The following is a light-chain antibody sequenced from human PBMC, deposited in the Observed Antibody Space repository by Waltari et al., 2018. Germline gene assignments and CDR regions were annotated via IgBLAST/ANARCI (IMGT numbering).Light chain of an antibody. J-gene: IGLJ1*01. CDR2: EVS. CDR1: SRDVGVYNY. Sequence: QSALTQPPSASGSPGQSVTISCTGTSRDVGVYNYVSSYQQHPGKAPKLMIYEVSKRPSGVPDRFSGSKSGNTASLTVSGLQAEDEADYYCSSYAGSNNPYVFGTGTKVTVL. CDR3: SSYAGSNNPYV. V-gene: IGLV2-8*01.